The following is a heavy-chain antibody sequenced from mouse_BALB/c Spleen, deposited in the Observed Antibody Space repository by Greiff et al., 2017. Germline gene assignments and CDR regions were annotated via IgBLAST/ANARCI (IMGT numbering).Heavy chain of an antibody. CDR1: GFTFSDYY. V-gene: IGHV5-4*02. Sequence: EVKVVESGGGLVKPGGSLKLSCAASGFTFSDYYMYWVRQTPEKRLEWVATISDGGSYTYYPDSVKGRFTISRDNAKNNLYLQMSSLMSEDTAMYYCASLRPYFDVWGAGTTVTVSS. D-gene: IGHD2-12*01. CDR3: ASLRPYFDV. CDR2: ISDGGSYT. J-gene: IGHJ1*01.